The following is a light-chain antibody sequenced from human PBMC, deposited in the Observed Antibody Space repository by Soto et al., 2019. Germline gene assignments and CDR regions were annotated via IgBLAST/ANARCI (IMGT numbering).Light chain of an antibody. V-gene: IGKV3-15*01. CDR1: QSVSTN. CDR2: GPS. Sequence: IVVTQSPATLSVSPGERATLSCRASQSVSTNVAWYQQKSGQAPRLLIYGPSTRATGVPARFSGSGSGREFTLTISSLQSEDFAVYYCHQYNDWPPAFGQGTKVEAK. J-gene: IGKJ1*01. CDR3: HQYNDWPPA.